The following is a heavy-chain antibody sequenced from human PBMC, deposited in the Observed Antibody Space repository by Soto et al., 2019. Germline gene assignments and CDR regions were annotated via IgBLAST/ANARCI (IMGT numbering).Heavy chain of an antibody. CDR1: GFTFSNFA. D-gene: IGHD3-16*02. V-gene: IGHV3-30-3*01. J-gene: IGHJ4*02. CDR2: ISNDGTKK. Sequence: ESGGRVVPPGSSLRLSCAASGFTFSNFAMHWVRQTPGKGLEWVAVISNDGTKKVYADSVKGRFTISRDNSKNILYLEMNTLRTEDTAVYYCATIIVHYWGQGTLVTVSS. CDR3: ATIIVHY.